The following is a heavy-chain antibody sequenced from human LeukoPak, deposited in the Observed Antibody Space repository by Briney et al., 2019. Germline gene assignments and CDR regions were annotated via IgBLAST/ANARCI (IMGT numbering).Heavy chain of an antibody. J-gene: IGHJ4*02. CDR2: MNPNSGNT. CDR1: GYTFTSYD. Sequence: ASVKVSCKASGYTFTSYDINWVRQATGQGLEWMGWMNPNSGNTGYAQKFQGRVTMTRNTSISTAYMELSSLRSEDTAVYYCARAPKAIFGGTFDFWGQGTLLTVSS. D-gene: IGHD3-3*01. V-gene: IGHV1-8*01. CDR3: ARAPKAIFGGTFDF.